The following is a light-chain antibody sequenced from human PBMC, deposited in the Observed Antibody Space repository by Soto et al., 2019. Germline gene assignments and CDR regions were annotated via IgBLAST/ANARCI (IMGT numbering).Light chain of an antibody. Sequence: QSVLTKAASVSGSPGQSITISCTGTSSDVENYNLVSWYQQYPGKAPKVIIYQVTKRPSGVSARFSGSKSGDTASLTISGLQAEDEADYYCCSHAGPSPSYVFGTGTKVTVL. V-gene: IGLV2-23*02. CDR3: CSHAGPSPSYV. CDR2: QVT. J-gene: IGLJ1*01. CDR1: SSDVENYNL.